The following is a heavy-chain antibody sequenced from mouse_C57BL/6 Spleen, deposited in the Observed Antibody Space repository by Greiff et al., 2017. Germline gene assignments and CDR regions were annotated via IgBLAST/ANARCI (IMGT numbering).Heavy chain of an antibody. D-gene: IGHD2-1*01. Sequence: LQQSGAELVKPGASVKLSCKASGYTFTSYWMHWVKQRPGQGLEWIGMIHLNSGSTNYNEKFKSKATLTVDKSSSTAYMQLSSLASEDSAVYYCARLTLTGNYRDRDYWGQGTSVTVSS. CDR3: ARLTLTGNYRDRDY. J-gene: IGHJ4*01. CDR1: GYTFTSYW. CDR2: IHLNSGST. V-gene: IGHV1-64*01.